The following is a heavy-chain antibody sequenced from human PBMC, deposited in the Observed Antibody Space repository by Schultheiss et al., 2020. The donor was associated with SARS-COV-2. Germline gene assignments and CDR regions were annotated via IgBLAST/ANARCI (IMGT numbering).Heavy chain of an antibody. D-gene: IGHD3-16*01. CDR2: INPNSGGT. V-gene: IGHV1-2*02. CDR1: GYTFTSYD. CDR3: ARDRDYGY. J-gene: IGHJ4*02. Sequence: ASVKVSCKASGYTFTSYDINWVRQATGQGLEWMGWINPNSGGTNYAQKFQGRVTMTRDTSISTAYMELSRLRSDDTAVYYCARDRDYGYWGQGTLVTVSS.